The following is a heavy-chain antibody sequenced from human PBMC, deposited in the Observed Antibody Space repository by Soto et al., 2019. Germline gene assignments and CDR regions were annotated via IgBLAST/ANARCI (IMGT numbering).Heavy chain of an antibody. V-gene: IGHV1-69*12. Sequence: QVQLVQSGAAVKKPGSSVKVSCKASGGTFSSYAISWVRQAPGQGLEWMGGIIPIFGTANYAQKFQGRVTITADESTSTAYMELSSLRSEDTAVYYCARDGGAVAGTAYYGMDVWGQGTTVTVSS. J-gene: IGHJ6*02. CDR1: GGTFSSYA. CDR3: ARDGGAVAGTAYYGMDV. CDR2: IIPIFGTA. D-gene: IGHD6-19*01.